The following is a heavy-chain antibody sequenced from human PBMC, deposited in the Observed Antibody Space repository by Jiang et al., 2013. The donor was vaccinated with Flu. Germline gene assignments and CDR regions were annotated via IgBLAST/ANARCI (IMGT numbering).Heavy chain of an antibody. V-gene: IGHV4-34*01. CDR2: QSQWKH. J-gene: IGHJ3*02. CDR3: ARYRSPPYYYDSGYYSTQVFDI. Sequence: TCAVYGGSLSGYYWSWIRQSQEGAGVDWGNQSQWKHQLQPSLKSRVSISEDTSKNQFSLKVTSVTAADTAVYYCARYRSPPYYYDSGYYSTQVFDIWGQGTLVTVSP. CDR1: GGSLSGYY. D-gene: IGHD3-22*01.